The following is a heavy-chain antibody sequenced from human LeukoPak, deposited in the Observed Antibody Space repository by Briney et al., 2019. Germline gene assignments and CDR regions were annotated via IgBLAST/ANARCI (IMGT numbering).Heavy chain of an antibody. CDR1: GFTFSSSS. V-gene: IGHV3-23*01. CDR2: ISVGGST. CDR3: AKIGPLDDFWSGFDH. Sequence: GGSLRLSCAASGFTFSSSSMTWVRQAPGMGLEWVSTISVGGSTFYADSVKGRFTISRENSDNTLYLQMNSLRVEDTATYFCAKIGPLDDFWSGFDHWGQGTLVTVSS. D-gene: IGHD3-3*01. J-gene: IGHJ4*02.